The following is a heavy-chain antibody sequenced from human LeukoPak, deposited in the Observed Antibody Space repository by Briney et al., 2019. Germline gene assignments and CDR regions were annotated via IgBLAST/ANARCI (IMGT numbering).Heavy chain of an antibody. CDR3: ARDHNSENWGSLGG. Sequence: ASVKVSCKASGYTITDYYLHWVRQAPGQGLEWMGWISPSTGGTNYAQKFQGRVTITRDTSINTAYMDLSRLTSDDTALYYCARDHNSENWGSLGGWGQGTLVTVSS. V-gene: IGHV1-2*02. CDR2: ISPSTGGT. D-gene: IGHD7-27*01. CDR1: GYTITDYY. J-gene: IGHJ4*02.